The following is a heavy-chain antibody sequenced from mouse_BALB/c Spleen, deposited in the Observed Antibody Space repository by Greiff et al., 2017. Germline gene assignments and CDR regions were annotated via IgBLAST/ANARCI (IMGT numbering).Heavy chain of an antibody. J-gene: IGHJ1*01. CDR2: ISSGGGST. Sequence: EVHLVESGGGLVKPGGSLKLSCAASGFAFSSYDMSWVRQTPEKRLEWVAYISSGGGSTYYPDTVKGRFTISRDNAKNTLYLQMSSLKSEDTAMYYFAKRVDWYFDVWGAGTTVTGSS. V-gene: IGHV5-12-1*01. CDR3: AKRVDWYFDV. D-gene: IGHD1-3*01. CDR1: GFAFSSYD.